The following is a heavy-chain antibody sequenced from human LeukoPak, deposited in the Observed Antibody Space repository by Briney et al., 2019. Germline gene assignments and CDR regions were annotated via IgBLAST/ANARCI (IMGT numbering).Heavy chain of an antibody. Sequence: PGRSLRLSCTASVFTFADYAMSWFRQAPGKGLEWVSFIRSKVFGGTTEYAASVKGRFTISRDDSKSIAYLQMKSLKTEDTAVYYCTRERVRGYSYGDPGYWGQGTLVTVSS. J-gene: IGHJ4*02. CDR3: TRERVRGYSYGDPGY. D-gene: IGHD5-18*01. CDR2: IRSKVFGGTT. V-gene: IGHV3-49*03. CDR1: VFTFADYA.